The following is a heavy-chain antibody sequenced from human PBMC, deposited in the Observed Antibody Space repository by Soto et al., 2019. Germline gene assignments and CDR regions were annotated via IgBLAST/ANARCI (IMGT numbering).Heavy chain of an antibody. V-gene: IGHV3-21*01. CDR2: ISSSSSYI. CDR1: GFTFSSYS. J-gene: IGHJ6*02. Sequence: EVQLVESGGGLVKPGGSLRLSCAASGFTFSSYSMNWVRQAPGKGLEWVSSISSSSSYIYYADSVKGRFTISRHNAKNSLYLQMNSLRADDTAVYYCARDRFVLSRYYYYYGMDVWGQGTTVTVSS. CDR3: ARDRFVLSRYYYYYGMDV. D-gene: IGHD2-8*01.